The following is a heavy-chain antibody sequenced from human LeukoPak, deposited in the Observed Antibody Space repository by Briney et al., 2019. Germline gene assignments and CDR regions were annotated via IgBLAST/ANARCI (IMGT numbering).Heavy chain of an antibody. CDR2: ISAYNGNT. CDR3: ARAGGYCSSTSCYVRNYYYYYYLDV. Sequence: ASVKVSCKASGYTFTSYGISWVRQAPGQGLEWMGWISAYNGNTNYAQKLQGRVTMTTDTSTSTAHMEVRSMRSDDTAVYYCARAGGYCSSTSCYVRNYYYYYYLDVWGKGTTVTVSS. CDR1: GYTFTSYG. V-gene: IGHV1-18*01. J-gene: IGHJ6*03. D-gene: IGHD2-2*01.